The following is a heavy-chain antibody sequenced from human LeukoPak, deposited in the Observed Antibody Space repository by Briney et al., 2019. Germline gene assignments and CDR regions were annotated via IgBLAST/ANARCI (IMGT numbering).Heavy chain of an antibody. CDR3: AKGAIGSSSGYYDLDYFDY. V-gene: IGHV3-23*01. Sequence: GGSLRLSCAASGFTFSSYAMSWVRQAPGKGLEWVSAISGSGGSTYYADSVKGRFTISRDNSKNTLYLQMNSLRAEDTAVYYCAKGAIGSSSGYYDLDYFDYWGQGTLVTVSS. CDR2: ISGSGGST. D-gene: IGHD3-22*01. J-gene: IGHJ4*02. CDR1: GFTFSSYA.